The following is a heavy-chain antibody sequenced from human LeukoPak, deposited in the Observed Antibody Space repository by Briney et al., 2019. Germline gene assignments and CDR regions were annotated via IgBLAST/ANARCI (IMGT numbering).Heavy chain of an antibody. CDR2: IIPIFGTA. D-gene: IGHD2-21*02. V-gene: IGHV1-69*05. CDR1: GGTFSSYA. Sequence: GSSVKVSCKASGGTFSSYAISWVRQAPGRGREWMGGIIPIFGTANYAPKFQGRVTITTDESTSTAYMELSSLRSEDTAVYYCARLQGDCYPEVCAFDIWGQGTMVTVSS. CDR3: ARLQGDCYPEVCAFDI. J-gene: IGHJ3*02.